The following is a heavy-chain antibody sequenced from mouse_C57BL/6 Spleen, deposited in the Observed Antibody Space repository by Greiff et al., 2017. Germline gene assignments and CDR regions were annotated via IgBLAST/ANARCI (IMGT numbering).Heavy chain of an antibody. CDR3: ARSDYYGSSPFGD. D-gene: IGHD1-1*01. V-gene: IGHV14-2*01. CDR2: IDPEDGET. Sequence: VQLQQSGAELVKPGASVKLSCTASGFNIKAYYMHWVKQRTEQGLAWIGRIDPEDGETKYAPKFQGKATIPADTSSNTAYLQLSSLTSDDTAVYYGARSDYYGSSPFGDWGQGTTLTVSS. J-gene: IGHJ2*01. CDR1: GFNIKAYY.